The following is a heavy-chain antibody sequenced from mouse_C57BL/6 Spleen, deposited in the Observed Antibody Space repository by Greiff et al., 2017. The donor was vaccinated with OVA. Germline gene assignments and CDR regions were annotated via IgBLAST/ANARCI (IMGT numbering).Heavy chain of an antibody. D-gene: IGHD1-1*01. CDR3: ARAVVARGYFDY. J-gene: IGHJ2*01. Sequence: VQLQQSGPGLVKPSQSLSLTCSVTGYSITRGYYWNWIRQFPGNKLEWMGYISYDGSNNYNPSLKNRISITRDTSKNQFFLKLNSVTTEDTATYYCARAVVARGYFDYWGQGTTLTVSS. CDR1: GYSITRGYY. CDR2: ISYDGSN. V-gene: IGHV3-6*01.